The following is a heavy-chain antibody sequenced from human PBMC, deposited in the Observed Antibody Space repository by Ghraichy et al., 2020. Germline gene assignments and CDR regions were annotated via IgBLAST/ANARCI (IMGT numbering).Heavy chain of an antibody. Sequence: SQTLSLTCAVYVGSFSGYYWSWIRQPPGKGLEWIGEINPTGTTNNNPSLKSRLTLLVAPSKNQFSLQLKSVTAADTAVYYCARRRQTWSAAEGDAFDIWGHGTMVTVSS. V-gene: IGHV4-34*01. CDR3: ARRRQTWSAAEGDAFDI. D-gene: IGHD5-18*01. J-gene: IGHJ3*02. CDR2: INPTGTT. CDR1: VGSFSGYY.